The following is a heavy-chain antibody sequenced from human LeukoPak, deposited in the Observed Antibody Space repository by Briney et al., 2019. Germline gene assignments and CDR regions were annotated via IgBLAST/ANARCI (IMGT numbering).Heavy chain of an antibody. CDR2: ISSSGSTI. CDR1: GFTFSSYE. J-gene: IGHJ3*02. D-gene: IGHD2-15*01. CDR3: ARSGEGTYAFDI. V-gene: IGHV3-48*03. Sequence: PGGSLRLSCAASGFTFSSYEMNWVRQAPGKGLERVSYISSSGSTIYYADSVKGRFTISRDNAKNSLYLQMNSLRAEDTAVYYCARSGEGTYAFDIWGQGTMVTVSS.